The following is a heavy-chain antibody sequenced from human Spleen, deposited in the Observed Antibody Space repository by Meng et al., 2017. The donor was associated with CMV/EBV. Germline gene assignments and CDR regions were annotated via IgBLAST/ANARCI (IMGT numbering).Heavy chain of an antibody. D-gene: IGHD3-10*01. CDR3: AKDRGTMTRDLDY. CDR1: GFNVRSYG. Sequence: AASGFNVRSYGMHWVRQAPGKGLEWVAFLQYDGSEKYYADSVKGRFTISRDNSKNTLYLQMNSLRPEDTAVYYCAKDRGTMTRDLDYWGQGTLVTVSS. J-gene: IGHJ4*02. CDR2: LQYDGSEK. V-gene: IGHV3-30*02.